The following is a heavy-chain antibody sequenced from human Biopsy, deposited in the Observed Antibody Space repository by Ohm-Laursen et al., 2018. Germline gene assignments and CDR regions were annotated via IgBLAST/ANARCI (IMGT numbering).Heavy chain of an antibody. Sequence: TLSLTCIVSGGSISSGGYYWGWIRQHPGKGLEWIGHMYYSGSTYYNPSLKSRITISVDTSKNQFSLKLSSVTAADTAVYYCAGLVTGFIDPWGQGTLVTVSS. CDR3: AGLVTGFIDP. CDR1: GGSISSGGYY. V-gene: IGHV4-31*03. J-gene: IGHJ5*02. CDR2: MYYSGST. D-gene: IGHD3-9*01.